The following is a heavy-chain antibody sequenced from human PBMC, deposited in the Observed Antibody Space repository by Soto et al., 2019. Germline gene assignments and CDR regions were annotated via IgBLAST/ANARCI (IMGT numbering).Heavy chain of an antibody. CDR3: ASYTSGRSGPALDV. CDR1: GVSVSNRNYY. D-gene: IGHD3-10*01. J-gene: IGHJ6*02. V-gene: IGHV4-61*01. Sequence: PSETLSLTCTVSGVSVSNRNYYWTWIRQPPGKGPEWVGYIHYSGSTNHNPSLKSRVTMSVDTAKNQFSLELTSVTAADTAVYYCASYTSGRSGPALDVWGQGTTVTVSS. CDR2: IHYSGST.